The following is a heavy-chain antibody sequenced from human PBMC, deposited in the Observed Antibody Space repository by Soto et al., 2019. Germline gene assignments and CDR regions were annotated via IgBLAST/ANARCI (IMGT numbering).Heavy chain of an antibody. Sequence: SETLSLTCTVSGGSISSGGYYWSWIRQHPGKGLEWIGYIYYTGSAYYNPSLKSRLTISVDTPNNQFSLKLSSVTAEDTAVYYCAREAYYYDSSGYFSKYFDSWGQGTLVTVS. CDR2: IYYTGSA. V-gene: IGHV4-31*03. CDR1: GGSISSGGYY. J-gene: IGHJ4*02. D-gene: IGHD3-22*01. CDR3: AREAYYYDSSGYFSKYFDS.